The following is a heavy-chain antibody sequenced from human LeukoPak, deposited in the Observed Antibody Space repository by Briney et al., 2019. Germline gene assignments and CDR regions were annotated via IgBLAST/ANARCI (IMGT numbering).Heavy chain of an antibody. CDR2: IYTSGST. V-gene: IGHV4-4*07. Sequence: PSETLSLTCTVSGGSISSYYWSWIRQPAGKGLEWIGRIYTSGSTNYNPSLKSRVTMSVDTSKNQFSLKLSSVTAADTAVYYCARSSPHYYDSSGYYWEFDYWGQGTLVTVSS. CDR3: ARSSPHYYDSSGYYWEFDY. D-gene: IGHD3-22*01. CDR1: GGSISSYY. J-gene: IGHJ4*02.